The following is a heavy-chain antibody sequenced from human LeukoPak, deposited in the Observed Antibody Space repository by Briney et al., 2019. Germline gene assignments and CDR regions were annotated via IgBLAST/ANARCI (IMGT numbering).Heavy chain of an antibody. CDR1: GYGFSNCA. CDR2: IHPSTGNP. Sequence: GASVKVSCKTSGYGFSNCALNWVRQAPGQGLEFMGWIHPSTGNPAYAQGFSGRFVFSLDTSVTTTYLQINDLKAEDTAIYFCARALDSLGGLSLPDYWGQGTLVTVSS. V-gene: IGHV7-4-1*02. J-gene: IGHJ4*02. D-gene: IGHD3-16*02. CDR3: ARALDSLGGLSLPDY.